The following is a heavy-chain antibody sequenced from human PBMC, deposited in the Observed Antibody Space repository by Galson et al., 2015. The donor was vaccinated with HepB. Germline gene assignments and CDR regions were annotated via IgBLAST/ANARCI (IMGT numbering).Heavy chain of an antibody. J-gene: IGHJ4*02. V-gene: IGHV3-30-3*01. Sequence: SLRLSCAASGFTFSSYAMHWVRQAPGKGLEWVAVISYDGSNKYYADSVKGRFTISRDNSKNTPYLQMSSLRAEDTAVYYCAREGPFDYWGQGTLVTVSS. CDR2: ISYDGSNK. CDR1: GFTFSSYA. CDR3: AREGPFDY.